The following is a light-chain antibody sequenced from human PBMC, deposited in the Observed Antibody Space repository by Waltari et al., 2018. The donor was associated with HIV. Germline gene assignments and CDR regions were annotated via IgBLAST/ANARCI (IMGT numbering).Light chain of an antibody. Sequence: SSELTQDPAVSVALGQTVRITCQGDSLRSYYASWYQQKPGQAPVLVIYGKKHRPSGIPDRFSGSSSGNTASLTITGAQAEDEADYYCNSRDSSGNHRRVFGGGTKLTVL. V-gene: IGLV3-19*01. CDR3: NSRDSSGNHRRV. CDR1: SLRSYY. CDR2: GKK. J-gene: IGLJ2*01.